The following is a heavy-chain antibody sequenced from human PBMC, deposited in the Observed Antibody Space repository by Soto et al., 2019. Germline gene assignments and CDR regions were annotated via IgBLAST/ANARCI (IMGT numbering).Heavy chain of an antibody. D-gene: IGHD6-6*01. Sequence: ASVKVSCKASGYTFTGYYMHWVRQAPGQGLEWMGWINPNSGGTNYAQKFQGWVTMTRDTSISTAYMELSRLRSDDTAVYYWAYSSSPPGSYGMDVWGQGTTVTVSS. CDR2: INPNSGGT. J-gene: IGHJ6*02. CDR1: GYTFTGYY. CDR3: AYSSSPPGSYGMDV. V-gene: IGHV1-2*04.